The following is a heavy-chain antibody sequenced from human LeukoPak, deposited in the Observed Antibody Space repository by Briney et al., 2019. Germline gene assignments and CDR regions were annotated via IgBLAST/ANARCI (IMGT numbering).Heavy chain of an antibody. J-gene: IGHJ3*01. CDR1: GFTFSNSG. V-gene: IGHV3-33*01. D-gene: IGHD3-10*02. CDR2: IWYDGSNE. Sequence: PGGSLRLSCAASGFTFSNSGMHWVRQAPGKGLEWVAVIWYDGSNEYYADAVKGRFIISRDNSKNTVHLRMNSLRVEDTSVYYCAREISMFVNAFDLWGQGTLVAVSS. CDR3: AREISMFVNAFDL.